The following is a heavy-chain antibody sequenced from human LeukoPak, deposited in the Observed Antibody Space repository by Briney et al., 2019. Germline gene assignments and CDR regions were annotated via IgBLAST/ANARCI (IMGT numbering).Heavy chain of an antibody. V-gene: IGHV3-11*04. CDR1: GFTFSDYY. Sequence: GGSLRLSCAASGFTFSDYYMSWIRQAPGKGLEWVSYISSSGSTIYYADSVKGRFTISRDNAKNSLYLQMNSQRAEDTAVYYCARDVAVAGTHFDYWGQGTLVTVSS. CDR2: ISSSGSTI. J-gene: IGHJ4*02. D-gene: IGHD6-19*01. CDR3: ARDVAVAGTHFDY.